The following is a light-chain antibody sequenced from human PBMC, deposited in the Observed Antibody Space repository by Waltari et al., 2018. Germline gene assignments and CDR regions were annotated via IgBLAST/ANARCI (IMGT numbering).Light chain of an antibody. CDR3: QKYGTLPAT. CDR2: DAS. CDR1: QSVSRT. V-gene: IGKV3-20*01. J-gene: IGKJ1*01. Sequence: EIVLTQSPGTLSVSPGERVTLSCRASQSVSRTLAWYQQKPGQAPRLLIYDASTRATGIPDRFSGSGSGKDFSLTISRLEPEDFAVYYCQKYGTLPATFGQGTKVEIK.